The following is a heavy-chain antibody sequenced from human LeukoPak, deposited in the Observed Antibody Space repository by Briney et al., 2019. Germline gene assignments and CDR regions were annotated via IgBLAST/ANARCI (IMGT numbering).Heavy chain of an antibody. V-gene: IGHV4-59*01. CDR2: IYYSGST. D-gene: IGHD3-10*01. CDR3: ARDPPGSGSYYDY. CDR1: GGSISSYY. J-gene: IGHJ4*02. Sequence: SETLSLTCTVSGGSISSYYWSWIRQPPGKGLEWIGYIYYSGSTNYNPSLKSRVTISVDTSKNQFSLKLTSVTAADTAVYYCARDPPGSGSYYDYWGQGTLVTVSS.